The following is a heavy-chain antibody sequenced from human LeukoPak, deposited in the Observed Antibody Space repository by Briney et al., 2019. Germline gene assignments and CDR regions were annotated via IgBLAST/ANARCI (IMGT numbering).Heavy chain of an antibody. CDR3: ASGLKIDTADY. CDR2: ISAYNGNT. V-gene: IGHV1-18*01. J-gene: IGHJ4*02. Sequence: ASVKVSCKASGYTFSTYGFSWVRQAPGQGLEWMGWISAYNGNTNYAQRLQGRVTMTTDTSTSTAYMELRSLRSDDTAVYYCASGLKIDTADYWGQGTLVTVSS. D-gene: IGHD3-9*01. CDR1: GYTFSTYG.